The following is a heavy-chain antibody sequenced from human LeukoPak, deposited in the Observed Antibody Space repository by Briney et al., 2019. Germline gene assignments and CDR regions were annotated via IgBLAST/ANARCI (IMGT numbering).Heavy chain of an antibody. CDR1: GGSISNYY. D-gene: IGHD6-19*01. J-gene: IGHJ4*02. CDR3: ERHEKSSGWYYDY. V-gene: IGHV4-59*08. CDR2: IYYSGST. Sequence: SETLSLTCTVSGGSISNYYWSWIRQPPGKGLDWIGYIYYSGSTNYNPSLKSRVTISVDTSRNQFSLKLSSVTAADTAVCYCERHEKSSGWYYDYWGQGTLVTVSS.